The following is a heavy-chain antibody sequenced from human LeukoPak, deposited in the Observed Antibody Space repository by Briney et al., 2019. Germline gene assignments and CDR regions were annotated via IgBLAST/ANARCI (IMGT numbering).Heavy chain of an antibody. Sequence: GESLKIPCKGSGYSFTSYWIGWVRQMPGKGLEWMGIIYPGDSDTRYSPSFQGQVTISADKSISTAYLQWSSLKASDTAMYYCARHGGLRRDGYNGDYWGQGTLVTVSS. CDR3: ARHGGLRRDGYNGDY. J-gene: IGHJ4*02. D-gene: IGHD5-24*01. V-gene: IGHV5-51*01. CDR1: GYSFTSYW. CDR2: IYPGDSDT.